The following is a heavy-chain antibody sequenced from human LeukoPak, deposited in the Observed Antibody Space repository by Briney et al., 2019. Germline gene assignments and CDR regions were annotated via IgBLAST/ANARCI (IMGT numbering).Heavy chain of an antibody. D-gene: IGHD2-8*02. J-gene: IGHJ4*02. V-gene: IGHV3-23*01. CDR2: IFPSGGEI. Sequence: GGSLRLSCAASGFTFNNYAMNWVRQAPGKGLEWVSSIFPSGGEIHYADSVRGRFTISRDNSKSTLSLQMNSLRAEDTAIYYCATYRQVLLPFESWGQGTLVTVSS. CDR3: ATYRQVLLPFES. CDR1: GFTFNNYA.